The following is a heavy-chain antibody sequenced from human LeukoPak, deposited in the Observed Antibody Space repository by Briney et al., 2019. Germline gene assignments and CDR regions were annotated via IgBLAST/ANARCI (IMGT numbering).Heavy chain of an antibody. CDR2: ISSSGRSI. V-gene: IGHV3-48*01. CDR3: ARRITISGVGYMDV. Sequence: GGSLRLSCAASGFTFSNYNMNWLRQAPGKGLEWVSYISSSGRSIYYADSVRGRFATSRDNVWNSLYLQMNSLRAEDTAVYYCARRITISGVGYMDVWGKGTTVTVSP. J-gene: IGHJ6*04. CDR1: GFTFSNYN. D-gene: IGHD3-3*01.